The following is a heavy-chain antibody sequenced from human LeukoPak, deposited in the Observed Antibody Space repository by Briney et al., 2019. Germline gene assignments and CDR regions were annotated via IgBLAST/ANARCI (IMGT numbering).Heavy chain of an antibody. Sequence: SETLSLTCAVYGVSFSGYYWSWIRQPPGKGLEWIGEINHSGSTNHNPSLKSRVTISVDTSKNQFSLKLSSVTAADTAVYYCARGIVGATDFDYWGQGTLVTVSS. CDR3: ARGIVGATDFDY. V-gene: IGHV4-34*01. CDR2: INHSGST. J-gene: IGHJ4*02. D-gene: IGHD1-26*01. CDR1: GVSFSGYY.